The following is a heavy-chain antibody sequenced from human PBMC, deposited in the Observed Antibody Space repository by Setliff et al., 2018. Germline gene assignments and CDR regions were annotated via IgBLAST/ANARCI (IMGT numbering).Heavy chain of an antibody. V-gene: IGHV1-3*01. D-gene: IGHD2-21*01. CDR3: ASADVVVAP. Sequence: GASVKVSCKASGYTFTDYAMHWVRQAPGQRLEWMGWINPGNGNTKYSQKFQGRVTITRDTSASTVYMELSSLRYEDTAVFYCASADVVVAPWGQGTLVTVSS. J-gene: IGHJ4*02. CDR2: INPGNGNT. CDR1: GYTFTDYA.